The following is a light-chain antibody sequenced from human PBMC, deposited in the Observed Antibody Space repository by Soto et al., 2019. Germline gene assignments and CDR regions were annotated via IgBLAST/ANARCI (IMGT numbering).Light chain of an antibody. V-gene: IGLV1-44*01. CDR3: EAWDDSLNGHYV. Sequence: QSVLTQPPSASGTPGQRVTISCSGSSSNIGSNTVNWYQQLPGTAPKLLIYSNNQRPSGVPDRFSGSKSGTSASLAISGLQSEDEADYYCEAWDDSLNGHYVFGTGTKVTV. J-gene: IGLJ1*01. CDR2: SNN. CDR1: SSNIGSNT.